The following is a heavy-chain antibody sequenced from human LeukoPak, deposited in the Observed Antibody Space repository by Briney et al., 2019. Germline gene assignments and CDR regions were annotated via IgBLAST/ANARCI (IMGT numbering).Heavy chain of an antibody. J-gene: IGHJ5*02. D-gene: IGHD2-15*01. CDR3: TKGQSGTSFDP. CDR2: ASGSGGIT. Sequence: GGSLRLSCAASGFSFSSYAMSWVRQAPGKGLEWVSSASGSGGITDYADSVKGRFIISRDNPRNTLYLQMNSLRGEDTAMYYCTKGQSGTSFDPWGQGTLVTVSS. CDR1: GFSFSSYA. V-gene: IGHV3-23*01.